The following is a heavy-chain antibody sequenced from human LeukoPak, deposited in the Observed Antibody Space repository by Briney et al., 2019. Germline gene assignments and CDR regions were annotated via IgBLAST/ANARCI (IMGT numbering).Heavy chain of an antibody. V-gene: IGHV4-59*08. CDR2: ISDSGTT. Sequence: SETLSLTCTVSGGSIYSYYWSWFREPPGMGLEWIGFISDSGTTNYNPSLKSRLTISVDTSKNQFSLKLTTVTAADTAVYYCARHGPTAIYGLGPIDNWGQGTLVTVSS. D-gene: IGHD2-21*02. CDR3: ARHGPTAIYGLGPIDN. CDR1: GGSIYSYY. J-gene: IGHJ4*02.